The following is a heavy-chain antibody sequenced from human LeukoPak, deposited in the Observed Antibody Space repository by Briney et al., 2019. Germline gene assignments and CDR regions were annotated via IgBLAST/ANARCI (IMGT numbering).Heavy chain of an antibody. J-gene: IGHJ2*01. CDR3: ARTGTYSGGWHYWYFDL. CDR1: GYTFTAYY. V-gene: IGHV1-2*02. D-gene: IGHD6-19*01. CDR2: LNPNSGAT. Sequence: GASVKVSCKASGYTFTAYYIHWVRQAPGQGLEYMGWLNPNSGATNYAQRFQGRVTMARDTSISTAYMELSRLRSDDTAVYFCARTGTYSGGWHYWYFDLWGRGTLVTVSS.